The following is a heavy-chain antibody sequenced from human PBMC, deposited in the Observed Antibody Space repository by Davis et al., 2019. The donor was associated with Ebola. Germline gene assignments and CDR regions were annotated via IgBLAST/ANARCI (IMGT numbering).Heavy chain of an antibody. CDR1: GFSFSTHW. D-gene: IGHD1-14*01. J-gene: IGHJ4*02. CDR3: ARDVAGRAGY. CDR2: IKPDGSFR. V-gene: IGHV3-7*03. Sequence: PGGSLRLSCAASGFSFSTHWMSWVRQAPGKGLEWVANIKPDGSFRDYLGAVRGRFTISRDNAKNSLDLQMNTLRAEDTAVYFCARDVAGRAGYWGQGTLVTVSS.